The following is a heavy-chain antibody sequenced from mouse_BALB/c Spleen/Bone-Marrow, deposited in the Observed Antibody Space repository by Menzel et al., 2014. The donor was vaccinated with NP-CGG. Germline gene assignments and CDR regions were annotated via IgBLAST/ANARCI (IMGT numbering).Heavy chain of an antibody. CDR1: GYTFTSYD. CDR3: ARGRYEAWFAY. J-gene: IGHJ3*01. CDR2: IFPGDGST. D-gene: IGHD2-14*01. V-gene: IGHV1-85*01. Sequence: VQLQQSGAELVKPGASVKLSCKASGYTFTSYDINWVRQRPEQGLEWIGWIFPGDGSTKYNEKFKGKATLTVDKSSSTAYMQLSSPTSEDSAVYYCARGRYEAWFAYWGQGTLVTVSA.